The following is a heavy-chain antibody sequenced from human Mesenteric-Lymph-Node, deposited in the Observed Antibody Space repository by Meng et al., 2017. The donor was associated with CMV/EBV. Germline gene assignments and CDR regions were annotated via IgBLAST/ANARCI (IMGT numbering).Heavy chain of an antibody. CDR3: ARLPGSSSLSWFDP. J-gene: IGHJ5*02. D-gene: IGHD6-6*01. V-gene: IGHV4-59*01. CDR1: CVSFIPSY. CDR2: INYRGST. Sequence: SCVSFIPSYWSWIRQSPGKGLEWIGYINYRGSTNYCPSLNSRVTISLDESNKQFSLRLSSVTAADTAVYYCARLPGSSSLSWFDPWGQGTLVTVSS.